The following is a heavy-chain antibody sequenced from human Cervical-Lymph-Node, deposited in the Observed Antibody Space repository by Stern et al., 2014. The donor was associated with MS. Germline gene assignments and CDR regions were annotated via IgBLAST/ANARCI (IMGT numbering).Heavy chain of an antibody. CDR1: GFSLSTSGMC. V-gene: IGHV2-70*01. D-gene: IGHD3-16*01. J-gene: IGHJ4*02. CDR3: ARMDITYYFDY. CDR2: IDWGYEK. Sequence: QITLKESGPALVKPTQTLTLTCTFSGFSLSTSGMCVSWIRQPPGKALEWLAPIDWGYEKSYSTSLNTRPTTTKDNPKNQAAPTMTNMNPVDTAPFYCARMDITYYFDYWGQGTLVTVSS.